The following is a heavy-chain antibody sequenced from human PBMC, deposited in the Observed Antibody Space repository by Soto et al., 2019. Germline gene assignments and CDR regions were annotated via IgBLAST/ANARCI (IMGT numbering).Heavy chain of an antibody. CDR1: GGSISSYY. CDR3: ARTHGDYTAFDY. V-gene: IGHV4-59*01. CDR2: IYYSGST. Sequence: SETLSLTCTVSGGSISSYYWSWIRQPPGKGLEWIGYIYYSGSTNYNPSLKSRVTISVDTSKNQFSLKLSSVTAADTAVYYCARTHGDYTAFDYWGQGTLVSVSS. D-gene: IGHD4-17*01. J-gene: IGHJ4*02.